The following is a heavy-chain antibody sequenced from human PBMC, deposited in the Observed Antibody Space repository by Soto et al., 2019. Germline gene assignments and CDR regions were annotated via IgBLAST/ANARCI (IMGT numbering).Heavy chain of an antibody. CDR2: LNQDGSEK. CDR3: AGGSY. V-gene: IGHV3-7*01. Sequence: EMQLVESGGGLVQPGGSLRLSCAASGFRFRIHWMNWVRQAPGKGLEWVANLNQDGSEKYYVDSVKGRFTISRDNAKNSLSLQMNSLRAEDTAVYYCAGGSYWGQGTLLTVSS. J-gene: IGHJ4*02. CDR1: GFRFRIHW.